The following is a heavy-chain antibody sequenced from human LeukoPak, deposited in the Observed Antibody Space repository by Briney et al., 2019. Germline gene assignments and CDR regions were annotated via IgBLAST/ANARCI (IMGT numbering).Heavy chain of an antibody. Sequence: PSETLSLTCTVSGGSISSGSYYWSWIRQPAGKGLEWIGRIYTSGSTNYNPSLKSRVTISVDTSKNQFSLKLSSVTAANTAVYYCAREDGYNFFDYWGQGTLVTVSS. CDR1: GGSISSGSYY. J-gene: IGHJ4*02. CDR2: IYTSGST. D-gene: IGHD5-24*01. CDR3: AREDGYNFFDY. V-gene: IGHV4-61*02.